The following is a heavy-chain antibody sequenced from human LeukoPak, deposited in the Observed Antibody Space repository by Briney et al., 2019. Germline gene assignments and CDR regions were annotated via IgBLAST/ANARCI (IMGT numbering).Heavy chain of an antibody. J-gene: IGHJ6*04. D-gene: IGHD4/OR15-4a*01. CDR2: ISNSGANT. V-gene: IGHV3-23*01. CDR1: GVTFSSYA. Sequence: PGGSLRLSRATSGVTFSSYAMSWVRQAPGTGLEWVSGISNSGANTYYADSVKGRFTISRDNSKKTLDLQMNSLRAEDTAIFYCAKDFANYPYYYGMDVWGKGTTVTVSS. CDR3: AKDFANYPYYYGMDV.